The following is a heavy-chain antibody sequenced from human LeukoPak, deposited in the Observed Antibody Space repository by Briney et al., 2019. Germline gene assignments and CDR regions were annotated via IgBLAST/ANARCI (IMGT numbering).Heavy chain of an antibody. Sequence: PGGSLRLSCAASGFTFSSYAMSWVRQAPGKGLEWVSAISGTGDSTHYADSVKGRFTISRDNSKNTLYLQMNSLRAEDTAVYYCAKDRPGIAVAGVIDYWGQGTLVTVSS. D-gene: IGHD6-19*01. CDR1: GFTFSSYA. CDR2: ISGTGDST. J-gene: IGHJ4*02. CDR3: AKDRPGIAVAGVIDY. V-gene: IGHV3-23*01.